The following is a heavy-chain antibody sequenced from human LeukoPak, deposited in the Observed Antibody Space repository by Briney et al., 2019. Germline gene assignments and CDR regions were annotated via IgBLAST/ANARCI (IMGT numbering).Heavy chain of an antibody. CDR2: MDPDGNTI. CDR1: GFTFSNSW. Sequence: GGSLRLSCAASGFTFSNSWMHWVRQAPGERLVWVSRMDPDGNTINYADSVKGRFSISRDNAKNTLYLQMNSLRAEDTAVYYCARLFRVVVPAANTHFDYWGQGTLVTVSS. J-gene: IGHJ4*02. D-gene: IGHD2-2*01. CDR3: ARLFRVVVPAANTHFDY. V-gene: IGHV3-74*01.